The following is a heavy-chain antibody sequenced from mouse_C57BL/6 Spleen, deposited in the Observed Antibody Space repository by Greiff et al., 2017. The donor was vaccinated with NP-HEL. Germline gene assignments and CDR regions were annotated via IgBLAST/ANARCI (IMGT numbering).Heavy chain of an antibody. D-gene: IGHD1-1*01. CDR1: GYSITSGYY. CDR2: ISYDGSN. V-gene: IGHV3-6*01. CDR3: ARRSVYYGSSYWYFDV. J-gene: IGHJ1*03. Sequence: VQLQQSGPGLVKPSQSLSLTCSVTGYSITSGYYWNWIRQFPGNKLEWMGYISYDGSNNYNPSLKNRISITRDTSKNQFFLKLNSVTTEDTATYYCARRSVYYGSSYWYFDVWGTGTTVTVSS.